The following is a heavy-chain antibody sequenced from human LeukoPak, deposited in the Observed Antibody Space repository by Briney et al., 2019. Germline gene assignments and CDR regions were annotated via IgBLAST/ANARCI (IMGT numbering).Heavy chain of an antibody. D-gene: IGHD6-13*01. CDR3: ARVGSAAGPIRFFYYYMDV. Sequence: PSETLSLTCTVSGGSISSSSYYWGWIRQPPGKGLEWIGSIYYSGSTNYNPSLKSRVTISVDTSKNQFSLKLSSVTAADTAVYYCARVGSAAGPIRFFYYYMDVWGKGTTVTVSS. J-gene: IGHJ6*03. CDR2: IYYSGST. V-gene: IGHV4-39*07. CDR1: GGSISSSSYY.